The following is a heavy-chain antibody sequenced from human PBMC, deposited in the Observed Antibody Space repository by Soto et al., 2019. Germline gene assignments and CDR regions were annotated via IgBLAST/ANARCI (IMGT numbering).Heavy chain of an antibody. CDR2: INAGNGNT. CDR1: GYTFTSYA. Sequence: ASVKVSCKASGYTFTSYAMHWVRQAPGQRLEWMGWINAGNGNTKYSQKFQGRVTITRDTSASTAYMELSSLRSEDTAVYYCARNHTASYSTIFGVVITPYFDYWGQGTLVTVSS. J-gene: IGHJ4*02. V-gene: IGHV1-3*01. CDR3: ARNHTASYSTIFGVVITPYFDY. D-gene: IGHD3-3*01.